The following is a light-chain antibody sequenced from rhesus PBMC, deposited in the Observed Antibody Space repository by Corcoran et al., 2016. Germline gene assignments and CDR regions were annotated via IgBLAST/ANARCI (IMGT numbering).Light chain of an antibody. J-gene: IGKJ1*01. CDR1: QGISSY. CDR2: YAN. Sequence: DIQMSQSPSSLSASVGDRVTITCRASQGISSYLNWYQQKPGKAPKLLIYYANSLASGVPSMFSGSGSGTDYTLTISSLQPEDFATYYCQQYDDLPRTFGQGTKVEIK. CDR3: QQYDDLPRT. V-gene: IGKV1-32*02.